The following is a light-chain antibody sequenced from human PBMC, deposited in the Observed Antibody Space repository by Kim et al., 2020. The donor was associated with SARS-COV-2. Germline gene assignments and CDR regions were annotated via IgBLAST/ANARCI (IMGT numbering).Light chain of an antibody. Sequence: QPLTSSCTRTISDIGNYNYESEYQQHPGKAPKLMIYDISRRPSGASNRFSGSKSGTTASLTISGLQAEDEADYYCSSYTDRNTVIFGGGTQLTVL. CDR1: ISDIGNYNY. V-gene: IGLV2-14*04. CDR2: DIS. CDR3: SSYTDRNTVI. J-gene: IGLJ2*01.